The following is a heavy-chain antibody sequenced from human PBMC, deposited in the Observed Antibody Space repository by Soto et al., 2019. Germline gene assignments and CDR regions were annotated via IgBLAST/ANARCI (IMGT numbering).Heavy chain of an antibody. CDR3: AKDTRYSSGWFDY. J-gene: IGHJ5*01. CDR1: GFTFSHEA. V-gene: IGHV3-30-3*01. D-gene: IGHD6-19*01. Sequence: QVQLVESGGGVAQPGRSLRLSCAASGFTFSHEAMHWVRQAPGKGLEWVAVISYDGSNKYYADSVKGRFSISRDNSKNTLYVQMNSLRPDDTAVYYCAKDTRYSSGWFDYWGQGTLVTVSS. CDR2: ISYDGSNK.